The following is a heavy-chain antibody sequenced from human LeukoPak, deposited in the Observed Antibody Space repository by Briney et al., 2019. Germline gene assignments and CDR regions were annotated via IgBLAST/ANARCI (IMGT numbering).Heavy chain of an antibody. J-gene: IGHJ4*02. CDR1: GGSVTVAY. CDR2: IDSSGST. D-gene: IGHD1-26*01. CDR3: ARIKVGATLDF. V-gene: IGHV4-59*02. Sequence: PSETVSLTWPVAGGSVTVAYWGCVRQPPGKGLEWIGFIDSSGSTNYSPSLKSRLSISVDTSKNQFSLRLSSVTAADTAVYFCARIKVGATLDFWGQGSLVTVSS.